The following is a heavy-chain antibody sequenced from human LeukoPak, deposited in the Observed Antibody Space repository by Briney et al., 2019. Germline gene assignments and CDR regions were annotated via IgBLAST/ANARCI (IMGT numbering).Heavy chain of an antibody. V-gene: IGHV3-23*01. CDR3: ARGQPVVAAKAVDY. CDR2: ISGSGGST. CDR1: GFTFSSYG. D-gene: IGHD2-15*01. J-gene: IGHJ4*02. Sequence: HPGGTLRLSCAASGFTFSSYGMSWVRQAPGKGLEWVSAISGSGGSTYYADSVKGRFTISRDNAKNSLYLQMNSLRAEDTAVYYCARGQPVVAAKAVDYWGQGTLVTVSS.